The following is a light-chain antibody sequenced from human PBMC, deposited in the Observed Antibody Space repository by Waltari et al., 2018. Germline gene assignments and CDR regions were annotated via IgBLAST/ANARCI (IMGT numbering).Light chain of an antibody. V-gene: IGLV6-57*04. CDR1: SGSIASNY. CDR2: EDN. Sequence: NFMLTQPHSVSESPGKTVTISCTRSSGSIASNYVQWYQQRPGSAPTTVIYEDNQRPAGVLDRFSVSIDRSSNSASLTISGLKTEDEADYYCQSYDGNNWVFGGGTKLTVL. CDR3: QSYDGNNWV. J-gene: IGLJ3*02.